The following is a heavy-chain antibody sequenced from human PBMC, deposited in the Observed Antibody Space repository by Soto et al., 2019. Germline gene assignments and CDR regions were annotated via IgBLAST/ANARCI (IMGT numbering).Heavy chain of an antibody. Sequence: SETLSLTCTVSGGSISSGDYYWSWIRQPPGKGLEWIGYIYYSGSTYYNPSLKSRVTISVDTSKNQFSLKLSSVTAADTAVYYCARARITMIVGPFDYWGQGTLVTVSS. J-gene: IGHJ4*01. CDR3: ARARITMIVGPFDY. V-gene: IGHV4-30-4*01. CDR1: GGSISSGDYY. D-gene: IGHD3-22*01. CDR2: IYYSGST.